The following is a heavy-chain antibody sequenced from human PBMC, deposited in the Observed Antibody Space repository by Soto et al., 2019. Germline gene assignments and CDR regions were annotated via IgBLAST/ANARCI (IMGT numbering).Heavy chain of an antibody. Sequence: QVQLVQSGAEVKKPGASVKVSCKASGYTFTSYGISWVRQAPGQGLEWMGWINPYNGNTNYAQKPQGTVTMATDTSTNTAYMELRSLRSDVTAVYYCARDWFGIDYWGQGTLVTVSS. CDR2: INPYNGNT. CDR1: GYTFTSYG. V-gene: IGHV1-18*01. CDR3: ARDWFGIDY. D-gene: IGHD3-16*01. J-gene: IGHJ4*02.